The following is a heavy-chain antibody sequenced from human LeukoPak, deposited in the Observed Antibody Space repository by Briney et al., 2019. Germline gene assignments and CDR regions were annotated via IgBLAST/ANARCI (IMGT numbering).Heavy chain of an antibody. CDR2: IYYSGST. CDR3: ARQVLLWFGEFGLNTAEYFQH. V-gene: IGHV4-30-4*01. Sequence: MTSETLSLTCTVSGGSISSGDYYWSWIRQPPGKGLEWIGYIYYSGSTYYNPSLKSRVTISVDTSKNQFSLKLSSVTAADTAVYYCARQVLLWFGEFGLNTAEYFQHWGQGTLVTVSS. CDR1: GGSISSGDYY. D-gene: IGHD3-10*01. J-gene: IGHJ1*01.